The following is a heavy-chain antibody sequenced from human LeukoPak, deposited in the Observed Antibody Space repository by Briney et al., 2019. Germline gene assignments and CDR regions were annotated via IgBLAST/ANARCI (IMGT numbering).Heavy chain of an antibody. CDR2: ISWNSRSI. Sequence: GGSLRLSCEASGFTFSNHWMHWVRQAPGKGLVWVSGISWNSRSIGYGDSVKGRFTISRDNAKNSLYLQMDSLRAEGTALYYCTKDITDGAFDIWGQGTMVTVSS. J-gene: IGHJ3*02. CDR1: GFTFSNHW. CDR3: TKDITDGAFDI. V-gene: IGHV3-9*01.